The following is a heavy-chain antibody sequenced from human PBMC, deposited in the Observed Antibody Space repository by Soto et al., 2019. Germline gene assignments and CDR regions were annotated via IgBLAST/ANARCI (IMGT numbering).Heavy chain of an antibody. D-gene: IGHD2-2*01. V-gene: IGHV3-7*01. Sequence: GWSLRLSCAASGFTFSSYWMSWVRQAPGKGLEWVANIKQDGSEKYYVDSVKGRFTISRDNAKNSLYLQMNSLRAEDTAVYYCARDKYCSSTSCTHDYYYRLAVSCQGTSVTVS. CDR3: ARDKYCSSTSCTHDYYYRLAV. CDR1: GFTFSSYW. J-gene: IGHJ6*02. CDR2: IKQDGSEK.